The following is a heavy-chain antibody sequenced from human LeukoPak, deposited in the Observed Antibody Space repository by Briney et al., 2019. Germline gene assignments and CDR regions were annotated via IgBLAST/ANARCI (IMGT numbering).Heavy chain of an antibody. Sequence: SETLSLTCTVSGGSISSYYWSWIRQPPGKGLEWIGYIYYSGSTNYNPSLKSRVTISVDTSKNQFSLKLSSVTAADTAVYYCAREDSRAAGSFDYWGQGTLVTVSS. CDR1: GGSISSYY. J-gene: IGHJ4*02. D-gene: IGHD6-13*01. CDR2: IYYSGST. CDR3: AREDSRAAGSFDY. V-gene: IGHV4-59*01.